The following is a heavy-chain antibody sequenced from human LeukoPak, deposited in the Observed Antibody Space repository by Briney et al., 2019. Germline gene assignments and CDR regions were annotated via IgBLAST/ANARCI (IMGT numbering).Heavy chain of an antibody. Sequence: PSETLSLTCTVFGGSISSYYWSWIRQPPGKGLEWIGYIYYSGSTNYNPSLKSRVTISVDRSKNQFSLKLSSVTAADTAVYYCARGGGYSGLYDYWGQGTLVTVSS. J-gene: IGHJ4*02. CDR1: GGSISSYY. CDR3: ARGGGYSGLYDY. D-gene: IGHD5-12*01. V-gene: IGHV4-59*12. CDR2: IYYSGST.